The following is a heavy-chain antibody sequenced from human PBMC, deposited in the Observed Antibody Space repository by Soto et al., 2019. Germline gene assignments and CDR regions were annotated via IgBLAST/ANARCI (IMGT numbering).Heavy chain of an antibody. CDR2: ISSSSSYI. D-gene: IGHD3-10*01. Sequence: GESLKISCAASGFTFSSYSMNWVRQAPGKGLEWVSSISSSSSYIYYADSVKGRFTISRDNAKNSLYLQMNSLRAEDTAVYYCARQRDYHRQSFYYYYMDVWGKGTTVTVSS. V-gene: IGHV3-21*01. CDR3: ARQRDYHRQSFYYYYMDV. CDR1: GFTFSSYS. J-gene: IGHJ6*03.